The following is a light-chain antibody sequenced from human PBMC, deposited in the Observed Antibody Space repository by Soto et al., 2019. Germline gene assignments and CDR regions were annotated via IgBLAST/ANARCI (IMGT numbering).Light chain of an antibody. V-gene: IGLV2-14*03. J-gene: IGLJ1*01. CDR3: SSYTTSSTLYV. Sequence: QSALTQPASVSGSPGQSIIISCTGTSSDVGAYNYVSWYQQYPGKAPKYIIYDVTNRPSGVSYRFSGSKSGNTASLTISGLQAEDEADYYCSSYTTSSTLYVFGTGTKVTVL. CDR2: DVT. CDR1: SSDVGAYNY.